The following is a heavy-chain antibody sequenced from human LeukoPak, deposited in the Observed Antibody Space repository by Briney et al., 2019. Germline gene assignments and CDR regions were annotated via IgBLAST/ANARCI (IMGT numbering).Heavy chain of an antibody. CDR1: GLAFSRSP. J-gene: IGHJ4*02. D-gene: IGHD4/OR15-4a*01. CDR3: ARDHENGPNIGFDY. CDR2: ITGIGDGT. Sequence: GGSLRLSCAASGLAFSRSPMIWVRQAPGKGLEWVSSITGIGDGTYYADSVKGRFTISRDNSQNTLYLQMNGLRADDAAVYYCARDHENGPNIGFDYWGQGTLVTVSS. V-gene: IGHV3-23*01.